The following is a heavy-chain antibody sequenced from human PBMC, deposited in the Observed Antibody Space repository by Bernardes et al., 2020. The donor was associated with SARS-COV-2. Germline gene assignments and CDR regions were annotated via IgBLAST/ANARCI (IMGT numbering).Heavy chain of an antibody. CDR3: ARGLGGGYRCTNGVCYIEAVGFDP. D-gene: IGHD2-8*01. CDR2: IYYSGST. CDR1: GGSISSYY. Sequence: SETLSLTCTVSGGSISSYYWCWIRPPPGKGLEWIGYIYYSGSTNYNPSLKSRVTISVDTSKNQFSLKLSSVTAADTAVYYCARGLGGGYRCTNGVCYIEAVGFDPWGQGTLVTVSS. V-gene: IGHV4-59*12. J-gene: IGHJ5*02.